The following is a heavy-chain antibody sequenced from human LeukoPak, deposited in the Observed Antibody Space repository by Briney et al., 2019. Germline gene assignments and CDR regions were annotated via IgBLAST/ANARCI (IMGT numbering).Heavy chain of an antibody. V-gene: IGHV1-18*01. J-gene: IGHJ6*02. CDR1: GYTFTSYG. CDR3: VRGGVHCSSISCYSMDV. D-gene: IGHD2-2*01. CDR2: ISPYNGNT. Sequence: ASVKASCKASGYTFTSYGITWVRQAPGQGLEWMGWISPYNGNTNYAQKVQGRVTMTTDTSTSTAYMELRSLRSDDTAVYYCVRGGVHCSSISCYSMDVWGQGTTVTVSS.